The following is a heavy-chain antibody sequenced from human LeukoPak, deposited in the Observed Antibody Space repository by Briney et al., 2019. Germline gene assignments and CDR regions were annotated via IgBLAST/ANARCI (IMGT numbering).Heavy chain of an antibody. CDR1: GIVFSTTA. CDR3: GKDGGQYSSGLEFDP. Sequence: GGSLRLSCAASGIVFSTTAMNWARQSPGRGLEWVSAISGGGERTFYADSVKGRFTISRDNSKNMLYLQMNSLRVDDTAIYFCGKDGGQYSSGLEFDPRGQGALVTVSS. J-gene: IGHJ5*02. CDR2: ISGGGERT. D-gene: IGHD6-19*01. V-gene: IGHV3-23*01.